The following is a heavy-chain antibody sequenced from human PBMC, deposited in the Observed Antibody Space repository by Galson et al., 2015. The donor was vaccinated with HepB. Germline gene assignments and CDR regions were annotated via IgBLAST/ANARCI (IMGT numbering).Heavy chain of an antibody. Sequence: ETLSLTCAVSGGSISSDYWWNWVRQPPGKGLEWIGEVYHSGRTNYNPSLKSRVTMSVDESNNQFSLMLTSVTAADTALYFCATTTRIGGSLEAFDIWGQGTMVTVSS. CDR1: GGSISSDYW. CDR3: ATTTRIGGSLEAFDI. V-gene: IGHV4-4*01. J-gene: IGHJ3*02. D-gene: IGHD2-15*01. CDR2: VYHSGRT.